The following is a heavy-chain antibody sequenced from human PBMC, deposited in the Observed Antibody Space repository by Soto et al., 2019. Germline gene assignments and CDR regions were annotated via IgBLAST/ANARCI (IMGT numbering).Heavy chain of an antibody. V-gene: IGHV1-46*01. CDR1: GYTFTSYY. J-gene: IGHJ6*02. Sequence: ASVKVSCKASGYTFTSYYMHWVRQAPGQGLEWMGIINPSGGSTSYAQKFQGRVTMTRDTSTSTVYMELGSLRSEDTAVYYCARDLGPRAATVTTDPYYYYGMDVWGQGTTVTVSS. CDR3: ARDLGPRAATVTTDPYYYYGMDV. CDR2: INPSGGST. D-gene: IGHD4-4*01.